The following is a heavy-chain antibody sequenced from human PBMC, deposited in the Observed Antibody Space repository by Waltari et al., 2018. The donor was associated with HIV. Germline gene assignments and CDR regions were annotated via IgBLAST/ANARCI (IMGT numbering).Heavy chain of an antibody. Sequence: QVQLVQSGAEVKKPGASVKVSCKASGYTFTSYDINWVRQATGQGIEWMRWKDTISGNTGYAQTIQGRVTMTRNTSISTAYMELSSLRSEDTAVYYCAREWFSYGAKHYYYYGMDVWGQGTTVTVSS. CDR1: GYTFTSYD. CDR2: KDTISGNT. J-gene: IGHJ6*02. D-gene: IGHD5-18*01. CDR3: AREWFSYGAKHYYYYGMDV. V-gene: IGHV1-8*01.